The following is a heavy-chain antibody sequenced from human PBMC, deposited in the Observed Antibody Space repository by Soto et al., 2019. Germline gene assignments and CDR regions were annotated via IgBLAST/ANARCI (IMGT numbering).Heavy chain of an antibody. D-gene: IGHD6-13*01. CDR3: ARSLAAAGNLCNWFDP. V-gene: IGHV2-70*01. CDR2: IDWDDDK. Sequence: SGPTLVKPTQTLTLTCTFSGFSLSTSGMCVSWIRQPPGKALEWLALIDWDDDKYYSTSLKTRLTISKDTSKNQVVLTMTNMDPVDTATYYCARSLAAAGNLCNWFDPWGQGTLVTVSS. CDR1: GFSLSTSGMC. J-gene: IGHJ5*02.